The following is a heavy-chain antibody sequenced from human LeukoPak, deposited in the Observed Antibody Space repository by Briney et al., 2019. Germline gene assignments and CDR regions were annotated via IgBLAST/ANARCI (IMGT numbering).Heavy chain of an antibody. CDR2: INPNSGGT. CDR1: GYTFTGYY. V-gene: IGHV1-2*02. J-gene: IGHJ3*02. Sequence: ASVRVSCKASGYTFTGYYMHWVRQAPGQGLEWMGWINPNSGGTNYAQKFQGRVTMTRDTSISTAYMELSRLRSDDTAVYYCARDSRMHSSGYGGDAFDIWGQGTMVTVSS. D-gene: IGHD3-22*01. CDR3: ARDSRMHSSGYGGDAFDI.